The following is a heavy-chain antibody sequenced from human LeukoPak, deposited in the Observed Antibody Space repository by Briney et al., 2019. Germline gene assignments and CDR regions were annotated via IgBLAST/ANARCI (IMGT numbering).Heavy chain of an antibody. CDR2: IWYDGSNK. Sequence: PGGSLRLSCAASGFTFSSYGMHWVRQAPGKGLEWVAVIWYDGSNKYYADSVKGRFTISRDNSKNTLYLQMNSLRAEDTAVYYCARSVGELGNAFDIWGQGTMVTVSS. CDR3: ARSVGELGNAFDI. CDR1: GFTFSSYG. J-gene: IGHJ3*02. D-gene: IGHD3-10*01. V-gene: IGHV3-33*01.